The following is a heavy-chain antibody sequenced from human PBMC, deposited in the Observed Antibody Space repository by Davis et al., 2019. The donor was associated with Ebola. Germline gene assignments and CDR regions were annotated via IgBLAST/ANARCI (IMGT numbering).Heavy chain of an antibody. D-gene: IGHD5-12*01. CDR2: ISYSGNT. CDR1: GDSIRSTGNY. CDR3: ARRLVATYFFDY. J-gene: IGHJ4*02. V-gene: IGHV4-31*03. Sequence: MPSETLSLTCTVSGDSIRSTGNYWSWIRQHPVKGLDGIGYISYSGNTYCNPSLKSRITISVDTSENQFSLKLSSVTAADTAVYYCARRLVATYFFDYWGQGVQVIVSS.